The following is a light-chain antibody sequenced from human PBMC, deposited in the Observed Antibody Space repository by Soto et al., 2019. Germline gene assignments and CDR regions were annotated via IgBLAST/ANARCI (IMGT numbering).Light chain of an antibody. CDR1: QTVNTW. CDR2: DAS. J-gene: IGKJ1*01. Sequence: DIQMTQSPSTLSASVGDRVTITCRASQTVNTWLAWYQQKPGKAPKVLIFDASSLKTGVPSRFSGSASGTEFTLTISNLQPDDFETYYCQQYDSYSSGPFGQGTKVDIK. V-gene: IGKV1-5*01. CDR3: QQYDSYSSGP.